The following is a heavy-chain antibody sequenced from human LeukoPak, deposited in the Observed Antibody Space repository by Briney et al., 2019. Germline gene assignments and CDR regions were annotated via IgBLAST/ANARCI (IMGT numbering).Heavy chain of an antibody. J-gene: IGHJ4*02. CDR2: ISSSSSYI. D-gene: IGHD5-24*01. V-gene: IGHV3-21*01. Sequence: PGGSLRLSCAASGFTFSSYSMNWVRQAPGKGLEWVSSISSSSSYIYYADSVKGRFTISRGNAKNSLYLQMNSLRAENTAVYYCARVSVGYNVHCFDYWGQGTLVTVSS. CDR3: ARVSVGYNVHCFDY. CDR1: GFTFSSYS.